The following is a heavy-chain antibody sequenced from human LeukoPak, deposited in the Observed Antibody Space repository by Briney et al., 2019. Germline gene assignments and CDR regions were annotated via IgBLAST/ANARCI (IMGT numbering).Heavy chain of an antibody. CDR1: GFTFSSYA. D-gene: IGHD1/OR15-1a*01. V-gene: IGHV3-23*01. Sequence: PGGSLRLSCAASGFTFSSYAMSWVRQAPGKGLEWVSAISGSGGSTYYADSVKGRFTISRDNSKNTLYLQMSSLRPEDAAVYYCARTILSAGLDAFDIWGQGTMVTVSS. CDR3: ARTILSAGLDAFDI. J-gene: IGHJ3*02. CDR2: ISGSGGST.